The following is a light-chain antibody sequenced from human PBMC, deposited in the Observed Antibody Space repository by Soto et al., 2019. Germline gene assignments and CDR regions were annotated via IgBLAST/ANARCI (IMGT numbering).Light chain of an antibody. CDR3: LHYFGSRALS. V-gene: IGKV4-1*01. J-gene: IGKJ4*01. Sequence: DIVMTQSPASLAVSLGERATINCKSSQSVLNRSNNKNYVAWFQQKPGQTPKLLIYWASTRESGVPDRFSGSGSGTDFTLTISGLQAEDVAVYSCLHYFGSRALSFGGGTKVDLK. CDR2: WAS. CDR1: QSVLNRSNNKNY.